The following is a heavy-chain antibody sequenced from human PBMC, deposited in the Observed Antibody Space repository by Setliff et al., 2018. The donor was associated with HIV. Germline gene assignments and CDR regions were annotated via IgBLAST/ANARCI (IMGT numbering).Heavy chain of an antibody. CDR3: ARPNYYVISGSFDY. D-gene: IGHD3-22*01. J-gene: IGHJ4*02. CDR2: ISSSGTTI. V-gene: IGHV3-48*04. CDR1: GFTFSSYS. Sequence: GGSLRLSCAASGFTFSSYSMNWVRQTPGKGLEWVSYISSSGTTIYYAASVKGRFTISRDNAKNSLYLQMNSLRAESTAVYYCARPNYYVISGSFDYWGQGTLVTVSS.